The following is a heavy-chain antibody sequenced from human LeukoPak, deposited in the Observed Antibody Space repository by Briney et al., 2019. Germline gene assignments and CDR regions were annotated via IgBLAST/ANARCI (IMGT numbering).Heavy chain of an antibody. J-gene: IGHJ4*02. CDR1: GGSISSGDYY. CDR2: IYYSGST. Sequence: SETLSLTCTVSGGSISSGDYYWSWIRQPPGKGLEWIGYIYYSGSTHYNPSLRSRVAMSVDTSKNQFSLKLSSVTAADTAVYYCASITMVRGAYAQIDDWGQGTLVTVSS. CDR3: ASITMVRGAYAQIDD. V-gene: IGHV4-30-4*01. D-gene: IGHD3-10*01.